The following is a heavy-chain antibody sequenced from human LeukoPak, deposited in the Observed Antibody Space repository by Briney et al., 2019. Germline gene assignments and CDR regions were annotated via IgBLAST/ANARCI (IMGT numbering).Heavy chain of an antibody. D-gene: IGHD2-15*01. CDR3: ARVVGGVVGAAALRDYFDY. CDR1: GFTFSTYS. J-gene: IGHJ4*02. V-gene: IGHV3-48*02. CDR2: ITNSPSTT. Sequence: GGSLRLSCAASGFTFSTYSMNWVRQAPGKGLEWVSYITNSPSTTYYADSVKGRFTISRDNAKNSLYLQMNSLRDEDTAVYYCARVVGGVVGAAALRDYFDYWGQGTLVTVSS.